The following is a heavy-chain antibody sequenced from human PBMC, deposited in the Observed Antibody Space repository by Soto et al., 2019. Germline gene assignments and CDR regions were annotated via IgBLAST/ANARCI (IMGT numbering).Heavy chain of an antibody. CDR1: GYTFTSYD. Sequence: QVQLVQSGAAVKKPGASVQVSCKASGYTFTSYDINWVRRATGQGVEWKGWMNHNSGNTGDAQKFQGRVTMTRNTSISTAYFELSSLRSEDTDGYYCARWPDGYYYYGMDVWGQGTTVTVSS. V-gene: IGHV1-8*01. J-gene: IGHJ6*02. CDR3: ARWPDGYYYYGMDV. CDR2: MNHNSGNT.